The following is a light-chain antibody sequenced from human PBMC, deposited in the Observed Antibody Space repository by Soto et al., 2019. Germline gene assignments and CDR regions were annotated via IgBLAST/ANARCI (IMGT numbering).Light chain of an antibody. V-gene: IGLV2-14*01. J-gene: IGLJ2*01. CDR2: DVS. CDR1: SSDVGAYDY. Sequence: QSALTQPASVSGSPGQSITISCTGTSSDVGAYDYVSWYQQHPGKVPKLMIYDVSNRPSGVSNRFSGSKSGNTAFLTISGLQAEDEADYYCSSYTTSINVIFGGGTKLTVL. CDR3: SSYTTSINVI.